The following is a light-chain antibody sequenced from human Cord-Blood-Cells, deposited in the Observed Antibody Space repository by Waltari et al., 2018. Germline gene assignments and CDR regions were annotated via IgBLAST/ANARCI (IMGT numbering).Light chain of an antibody. CDR3: YSAADNNLGV. Sequence: SYVLTQPPSVSVAPGKTARITCGGNNIGSKSVHWYQQKPGQAPVLVIYYDSDRPSGIPERFSGSNSGNTATLTISGAQVEDEADYYCYSAADNNLGVFGGGTKLTVL. V-gene: IGLV3-21*01. CDR1: NIGSKS. J-gene: IGLJ3*02. CDR2: YDS.